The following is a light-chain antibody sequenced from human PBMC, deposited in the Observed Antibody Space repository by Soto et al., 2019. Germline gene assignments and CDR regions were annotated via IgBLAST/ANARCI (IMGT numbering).Light chain of an antibody. J-gene: IGKJ1*01. Sequence: VLTQYPVTLSFSPWERATPSCRASQSVSSSYLAWYQQKPGQAPRLLIYGASSRATGIPDRFSGSGSGTDFTLTISRLEPEDFAVYYCQQYGSSGTFGQGTKVDI. CDR1: QSVSSSY. CDR2: GAS. CDR3: QQYGSSGT. V-gene: IGKV3-20*01.